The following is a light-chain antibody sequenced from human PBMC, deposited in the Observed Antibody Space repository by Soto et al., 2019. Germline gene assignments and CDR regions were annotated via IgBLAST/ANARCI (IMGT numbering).Light chain of an antibody. J-gene: IGLJ2*01. CDR1: NIGSKG. CDR3: QVWDDSGDPVV. Sequence: SYELTQPPSVSVTPGQTARITCGGNNIGSKGVHWYQQKPGQAPVLVVYDDSDRPSGIPERFSGSNSGNTATLTINRVEAGDEADFFCQVWDDSGDPVVFGGGTKLTVL. CDR2: DDS. V-gene: IGLV3-21*02.